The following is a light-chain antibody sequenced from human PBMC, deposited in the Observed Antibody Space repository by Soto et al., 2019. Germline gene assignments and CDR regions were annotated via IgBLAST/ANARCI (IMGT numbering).Light chain of an antibody. J-gene: IGLJ3*02. Sequence: VLTQPPSASGTPGQRVTISCSGSSSNIGSNPVNWYQQLPGTAPKLLIYSNNHRPSGVPDRFSGSKSGTSASLAISGLQSEDEADYYCAAWDDSLNGPVFGGGTKVTVL. CDR3: AAWDDSLNGPV. CDR1: SSNIGSNP. V-gene: IGLV1-44*01. CDR2: SNN.